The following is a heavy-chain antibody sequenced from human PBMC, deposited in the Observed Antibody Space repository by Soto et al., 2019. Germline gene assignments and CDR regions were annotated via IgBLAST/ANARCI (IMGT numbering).Heavy chain of an antibody. CDR2: INHSGST. Sequence: QVQLQQWGAGLLKPSETLSLTCAVYGGSFSGYYWSWIRQPPGKGLEWIGEINHSGSTNYNPSLESPVTIAVDTSKITFALTLSAVTAADTAVYYWARGRLGYCSGVSFYSRDFAFDLWGQGTMVTVSS. J-gene: IGHJ3*01. CDR1: GGSFSGYY. D-gene: IGHD2-15*01. CDR3: ARGRLGYCSGVSFYSRDFAFDL. V-gene: IGHV4-34*01.